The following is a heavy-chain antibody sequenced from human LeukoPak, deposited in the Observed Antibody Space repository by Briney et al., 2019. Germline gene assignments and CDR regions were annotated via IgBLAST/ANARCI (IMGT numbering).Heavy chain of an antibody. CDR1: GGSISSYY. CDR2: IYTSGST. J-gene: IGHJ5*02. D-gene: IGHD3-10*01. CDR3: AREGGYYGSGSLNWFDP. Sequence: PSETLSLTCTVSGGSISSYYWSWIRQPAGKGLEWIGRIYTSGSTNYNPSLKSRVTISVDTSKNQFSLKLSSVTAADTAVYYCAREGGYYGSGSLNWFDPWGQGTLVTVFS. V-gene: IGHV4-4*07.